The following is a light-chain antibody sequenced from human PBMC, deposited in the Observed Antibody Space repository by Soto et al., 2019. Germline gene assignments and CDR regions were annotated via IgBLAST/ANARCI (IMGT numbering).Light chain of an antibody. V-gene: IGLV2-14*01. CDR1: SSDVGGYNY. CDR2: DVS. Sequence: LTQPASVSGSPGQSITISCTGTSSDVGGYNYVSWYQQHPGKAPKLMIYDVSNRPSGVSNRFSGSKSGNTASLTISGLQAEDEADYYCSSYTSRSTLFVFGNGTKVTVL. J-gene: IGLJ1*01. CDR3: SSYTSRSTLFV.